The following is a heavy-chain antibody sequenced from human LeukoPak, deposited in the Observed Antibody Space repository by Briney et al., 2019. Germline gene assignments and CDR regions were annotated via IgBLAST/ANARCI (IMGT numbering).Heavy chain of an antibody. V-gene: IGHV4-59*01. J-gene: IGHJ4*02. CDR2: IYYSGTT. D-gene: IGHD6-13*01. CDR1: GGSISSYY. CDR3: ARGVYIAAAQYGY. Sequence: SETLSLTCPVSGGSISSYYWSWIRQPPGKGLEWIGYIYYSGTTNYNPSLKSRVTISVDTSKNQFSLKLSSVTAAGTAVYYCARGVYIAAAQYGYWGQGTLVTVSS.